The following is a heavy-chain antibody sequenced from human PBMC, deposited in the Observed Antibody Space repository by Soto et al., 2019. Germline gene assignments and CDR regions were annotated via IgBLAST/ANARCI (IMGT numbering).Heavy chain of an antibody. V-gene: IGHV3-30-3*01. CDR3: ARGSNWNYFDY. J-gene: IGHJ4*02. D-gene: IGHD1-1*01. Sequence: PGGSLRLSCAASGFTFGSYAMHWVRQAPGKGLEWPAVISYNGDDEYYADSVKGRFTISRDNSENTLYLQMNSLRVEDTAVYHCARGSNWNYFDYWGLGTMVTVSS. CDR2: ISYNGDDE. CDR1: GFTFGSYA.